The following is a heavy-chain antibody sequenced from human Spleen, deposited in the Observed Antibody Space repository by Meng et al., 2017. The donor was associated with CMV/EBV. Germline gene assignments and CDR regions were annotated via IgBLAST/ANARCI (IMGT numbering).Heavy chain of an antibody. CDR1: AGSISSYY. CDR3: ARGDWNGRFDP. J-gene: IGHJ5*02. D-gene: IGHD1-1*01. Sequence: LTCTVSAGSISSYYWSWIRQPPGKGLEWIGEINHSGSTNYNPSLKSRVTISVDTSKNQFSLKLSSVTAADTAVYYCARGDWNGRFDPWGQGTLVTVSS. V-gene: IGHV4-34*01. CDR2: INHSGST.